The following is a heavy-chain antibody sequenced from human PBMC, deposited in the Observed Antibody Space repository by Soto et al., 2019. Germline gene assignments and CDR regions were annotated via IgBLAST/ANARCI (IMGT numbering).Heavy chain of an antibody. CDR1: GFTFSSYA. D-gene: IGHD7-27*01. CDR3: VNEVWGDGNAFEI. Sequence: GGSLRLSCSASGFTFSSYAMHWVRQAPGKGLEYVSAISSNGGSTYYADSVKGRFTISRDNSKNTLYLQMSSLRAEDTAVYYCVNEVWGDGNAFEIWGKGKMVTV. J-gene: IGHJ3*02. V-gene: IGHV3-64D*08. CDR2: ISSNGGST.